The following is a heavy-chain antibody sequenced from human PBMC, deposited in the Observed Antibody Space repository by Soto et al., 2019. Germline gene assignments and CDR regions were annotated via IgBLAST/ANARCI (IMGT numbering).Heavy chain of an antibody. CDR3: AKGRGYDYSGWFDP. J-gene: IGHJ5*02. CDR1: GDAVTSYY. Sequence: QVQLQESGPGLVKPSETLSLTCTVSGDAVTSYYWTWIRRPPGKGLEWIGYIYYSGSTVYNPSLESRVTISLDTSKNQCSLNLSSVTAADTAVYYCAKGRGYDYSGWFDPWGQGTLVTVSS. CDR2: IYYSGST. D-gene: IGHD5-12*01. V-gene: IGHV4-59*02.